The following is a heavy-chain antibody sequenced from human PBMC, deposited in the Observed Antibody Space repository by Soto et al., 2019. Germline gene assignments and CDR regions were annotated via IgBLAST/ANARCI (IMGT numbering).Heavy chain of an antibody. V-gene: IGHV3-23*01. Sequence: GGSLRLSCAASGFTFSSYSMNWVRQAPGKGLEWVSDISSNGGRTHYADSVRGRFTVSRDNSRNTLYLQMSSLRAEDTALYYCAKDLHWYGMDVWGQGTTVTSP. CDR1: GFTFSSYS. D-gene: IGHD1-1*01. CDR3: AKDLHWYGMDV. CDR2: ISSNGGRT. J-gene: IGHJ6*02.